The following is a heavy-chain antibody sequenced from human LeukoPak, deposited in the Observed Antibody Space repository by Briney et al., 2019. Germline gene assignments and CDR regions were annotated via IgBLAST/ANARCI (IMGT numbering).Heavy chain of an antibody. D-gene: IGHD4-17*01. CDR2: IHTSGDT. J-gene: IGHJ5*02. Sequence: GGSLRLSCVASGFTFGKYWMSWVRQAPGKGLEWVSAIHTSGDTCYADSVKGRFTISRDTSKNTLYLQINSLRVEDTAVYYCIVFGDSNHWGQGTLVTVSS. CDR3: IVFGDSNH. CDR1: GFTFGKYW. V-gene: IGHV3-23*01.